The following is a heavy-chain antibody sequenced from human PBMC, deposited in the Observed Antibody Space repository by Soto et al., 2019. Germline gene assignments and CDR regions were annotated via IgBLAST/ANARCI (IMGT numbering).Heavy chain of an antibody. J-gene: IGHJ6*02. CDR2: ISSSGSTI. V-gene: IGHV3-48*03. CDR1: GFTFSIYE. CDR3: AREYGYCSGGSCYTYGMDV. D-gene: IGHD2-15*01. Sequence: PGGSLRLSCAASGFTFSIYEMNWVRQAPGKGLEWVSYISSSGSTIYYADSVKGRFTISRDNAKNSLYLQMNSLRAEDTAVYYCAREYGYCSGGSCYTYGMDVWGQGTTVTVSS.